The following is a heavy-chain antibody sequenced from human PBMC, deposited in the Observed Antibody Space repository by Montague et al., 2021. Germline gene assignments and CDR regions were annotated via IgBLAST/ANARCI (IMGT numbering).Heavy chain of an antibody. CDR2: ITSGGST. CDR1: GFPFSSYA. J-gene: IGHJ5*02. CDR3: TKDQDDYGDYVDWVDT. Sequence: SLRLSFSASGFPFSSYAMSWVRQAPGKGLKWVSSITSGGSTYYADSVTGRFTISRDNSKNTLYLQMNSLRAEDTAVYYCTKDQDDYGDYVDWVDTWGQGTLVTVSS. D-gene: IGHD4-17*01. V-gene: IGHV3-23*01.